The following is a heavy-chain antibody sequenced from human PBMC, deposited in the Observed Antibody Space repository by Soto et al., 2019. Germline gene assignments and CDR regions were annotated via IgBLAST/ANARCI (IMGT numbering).Heavy chain of an antibody. D-gene: IGHD6-6*01. V-gene: IGHV4-59*01. CDR1: GGSISSYY. Sequence: SETLSLTCTVSGGSISSYYWSWIRQPPGKGLEWIGYIYYSGSTNYNPSLKSRVTISVDTSKNQFSLKLSSVTAADTAVYYCAREGFVSSSFSGEVWFDPWGQGTLVTVS. CDR2: IYYSGST. J-gene: IGHJ5*02. CDR3: AREGFVSSSFSGEVWFDP.